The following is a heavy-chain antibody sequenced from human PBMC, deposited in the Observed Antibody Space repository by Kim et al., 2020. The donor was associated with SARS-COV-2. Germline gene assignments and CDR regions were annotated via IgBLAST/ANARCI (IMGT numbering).Heavy chain of an antibody. V-gene: IGHV1-2*02. Sequence: ASVKVSCKASGYTFTGYYMHWVRQAPGQGLEWMGWINPNSGGTNYAQKFQGRVTMTRDTSISTAYMELSRLRSDDTAVYYCARQPMGQYNWNYATAFDIWGQGTMVTVSS. CDR2: INPNSGGT. CDR3: ARQPMGQYNWNYATAFDI. CDR1: GYTFTGYY. D-gene: IGHD1-7*01. J-gene: IGHJ3*02.